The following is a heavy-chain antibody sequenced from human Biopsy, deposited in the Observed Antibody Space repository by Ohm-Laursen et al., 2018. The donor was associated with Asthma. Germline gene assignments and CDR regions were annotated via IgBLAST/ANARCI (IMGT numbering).Heavy chain of an antibody. V-gene: IGHV4-59*01. CDR1: GGSISGFY. CDR2: IYYTGTT. CDR3: ARDFGGWYYFDN. J-gene: IGHJ4*02. D-gene: IGHD3-3*01. Sequence: SDTLSRTCTVSGGSISGFYWSWIRQPPGKGLEWIGYIYYTGTTNYNPSLKSRVSISVDTSKNQFSLKLTSVTAADTAVYYCARDFGGWYYFDNWGQGSLVTVSS.